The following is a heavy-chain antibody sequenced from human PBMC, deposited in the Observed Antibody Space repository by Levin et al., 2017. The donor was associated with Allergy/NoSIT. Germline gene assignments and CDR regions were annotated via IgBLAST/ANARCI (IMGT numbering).Heavy chain of an antibody. D-gene: IGHD3-22*01. J-gene: IGHJ4*02. CDR2: ISGSGGST. Sequence: QHGESLKISCAASGFTFSSYAMSWVRQAPGKGLEWVSAISGSGGSTYYADSVKGRFTISRDNSKNTLYLQMNSLRAEDTAVYYCAKDFTVVVIRPVVDYWGQGTLVTVSS. CDR3: AKDFTVVVIRPVVDY. V-gene: IGHV3-23*01. CDR1: GFTFSSYA.